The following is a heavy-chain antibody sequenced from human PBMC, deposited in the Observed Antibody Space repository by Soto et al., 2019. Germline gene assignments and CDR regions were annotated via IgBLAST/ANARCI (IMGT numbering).Heavy chain of an antibody. Sequence: QITLKESGPTLVKPTQTLTLTCTFSGFSLSTSGVAVGWIRQPPGKALEWLALIYWDDDKRYSPSLKSRLTITRDTSKNQVVLTMTNMDPVDTATYYCAHRPYYYDGSCYQAFDYWGQGTLVTVSS. CDR3: AHRPYYYDGSCYQAFDY. D-gene: IGHD3-22*01. CDR2: IYWDDDK. CDR1: GFSLSTSGVA. V-gene: IGHV2-5*02. J-gene: IGHJ4*02.